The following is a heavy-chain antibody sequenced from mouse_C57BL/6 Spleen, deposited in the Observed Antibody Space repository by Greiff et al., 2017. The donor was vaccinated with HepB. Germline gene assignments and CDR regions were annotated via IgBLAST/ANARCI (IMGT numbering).Heavy chain of an antibody. J-gene: IGHJ4*01. Sequence: QVQLQQSGAELVKPGASVKMSCKASGYTFTSYWITWVKQRPGQGLEWIGDIYPGSGSTNYNEKFKSKATLTVDTSSSTAYMQLSSLTSEDSAVYYCAREGPYYGSRGYYAMDYWGQGTSVTVSS. V-gene: IGHV1-55*01. D-gene: IGHD1-1*01. CDR3: AREGPYYGSRGYYAMDY. CDR2: IYPGSGST. CDR1: GYTFTSYW.